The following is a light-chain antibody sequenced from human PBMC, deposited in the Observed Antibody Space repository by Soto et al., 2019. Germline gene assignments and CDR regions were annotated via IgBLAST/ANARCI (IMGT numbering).Light chain of an antibody. V-gene: IGLV2-14*01. CDR3: SSYTAYTTLWV. CDR1: ASDIGNYNY. J-gene: IGLJ3*02. CDR2: GVS. Sequence: QSALTQPASVSGSPGQSITISCTGTASDIGNYNYVSWYQLHPGKARKLLIYGVSNRPSGVSNRFSGSKSGNAASLTISGLQAEDEADYYCSSYTAYTTLWVFGGGTKLTVL.